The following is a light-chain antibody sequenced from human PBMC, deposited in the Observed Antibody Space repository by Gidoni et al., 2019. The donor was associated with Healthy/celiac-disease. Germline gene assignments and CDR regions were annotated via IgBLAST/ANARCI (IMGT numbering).Light chain of an antibody. Sequence: EIVLTQSPGTLSLSPGERAPLSCRASQSVSSIYLAWYQQKPGQAPRLLIYGASSRATGIPDRFSGSGSGTDFTLTISRLEPEDFAVYYCQQYGSSPPITFGPGTKVEIK. CDR3: QQYGSSPPIT. J-gene: IGKJ3*01. CDR1: QSVSSIY. CDR2: GAS. V-gene: IGKV3-20*01.